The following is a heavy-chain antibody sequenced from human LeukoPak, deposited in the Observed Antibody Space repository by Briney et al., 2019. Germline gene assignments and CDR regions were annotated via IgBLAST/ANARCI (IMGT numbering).Heavy chain of an antibody. D-gene: IGHD3-3*01. CDR3: ARGRFLDAFDI. CDR2: IYYSGST. CDR1: GGSISSYY. J-gene: IGHJ3*02. Sequence: PSETLSLTCTVSGGSISSYYWRWLRQPPGKGREWMGNIYYSGSTKDKPSLKRGVTISVDTSKSQFSLKLSSVTAADTAVYYCARGRFLDAFDIWGQGTMVTVSS. V-gene: IGHV4-59*01.